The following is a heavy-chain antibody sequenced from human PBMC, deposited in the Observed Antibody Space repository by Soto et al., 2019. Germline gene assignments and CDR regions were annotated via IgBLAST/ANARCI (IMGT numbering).Heavy chain of an antibody. CDR2: ISSSGSTI. V-gene: IGHV3-48*03. CDR3: ARYKQWLAFDY. D-gene: IGHD6-19*01. CDR1: GFTFSSYE. J-gene: IGHJ4*02. Sequence: PGGSLRLSCAASGFTFSSYEMNWVRQAPGKGLEWVSYISSSGSTIYYADSVKGRFTISRDNAKNSLYLQMNSLRAEDTAVYYCARYKQWLAFDYWGQGTLVTVSS.